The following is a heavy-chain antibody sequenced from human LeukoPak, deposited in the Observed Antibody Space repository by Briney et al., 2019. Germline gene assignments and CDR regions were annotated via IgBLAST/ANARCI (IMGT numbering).Heavy chain of an antibody. CDR1: GFTFSTYP. V-gene: IGHV3-21*01. CDR2: ISSGSGYI. Sequence: GGSLRLPCAASGFTFSTYPMNWARQAPGKGLEWVSSISSGSGYIYYADSVKGRFTISRDNAKNSLYLQMNSLRAEDTAVYYCARVSGGNFFDYWGQGTLVTVSS. D-gene: IGHD4-23*01. J-gene: IGHJ4*02. CDR3: ARVSGGNFFDY.